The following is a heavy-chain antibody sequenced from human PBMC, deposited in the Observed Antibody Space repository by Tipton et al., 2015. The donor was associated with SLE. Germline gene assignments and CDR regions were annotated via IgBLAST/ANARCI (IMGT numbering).Heavy chain of an antibody. CDR3: ARSVLAYRSGGFDY. V-gene: IGHV4-38-2*02. Sequence: TLSLTCTVSGGSINSGYYWGWIRQSPGKGLEWIGSISYTGSTFYSPSLKSRVTISLDTSKNHFSLRLISVTAADTAVYYCARSVLAYRSGGFDYWGQGTLVTVSS. D-gene: IGHD2-15*01. J-gene: IGHJ4*02. CDR2: ISYTGST. CDR1: GGSINSGYY.